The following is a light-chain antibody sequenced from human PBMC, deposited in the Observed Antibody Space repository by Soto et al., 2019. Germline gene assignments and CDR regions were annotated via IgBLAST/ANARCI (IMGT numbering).Light chain of an antibody. CDR3: QQYGSSLT. J-gene: IGKJ4*01. CDR1: QGVSRK. V-gene: IGKV3-20*01. Sequence: EIVMTQSPATLSVAPGERVTFSCRASQGVSRKLAWYQHKPGQAPRLLIYGASSRATGIPDRFSGSGSGTDFTLTIGRLEPEDFAVYYCQQYGSSLTFGGGTKVDIK. CDR2: GAS.